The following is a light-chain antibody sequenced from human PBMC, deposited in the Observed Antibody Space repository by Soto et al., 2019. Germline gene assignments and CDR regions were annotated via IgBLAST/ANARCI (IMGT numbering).Light chain of an antibody. V-gene: IGKV3D-20*01. CDR3: QHYSGWPPV. CDR1: QSVSSSR. CDR2: GAS. Sequence: PGERATLSCGASQSVSSSRLAWYQQKPALAPRLLIYGASSRATGIPDRFSGSGSGTDFTLTINGLEPEDFAVYYCQHYSGWPPVFGQGTKVDIK. J-gene: IGKJ2*01.